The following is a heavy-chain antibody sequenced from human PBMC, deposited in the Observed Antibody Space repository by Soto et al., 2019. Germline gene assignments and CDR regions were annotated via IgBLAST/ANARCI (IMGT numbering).Heavy chain of an antibody. J-gene: IGHJ6*02. V-gene: IGHV4-4*07. Sequence: SETLSLTCTVSGGSISSYYWSWIRQPAGKGLELIGRIYGSGSASYNPSLKSRVTMSLDTSKNQFSLKLSSVTAADTALYYCARDYFGSASSDWGQGTTVTVSS. CDR2: IYGSGSA. CDR3: ARDYFGSASSD. D-gene: IGHD3-10*01. CDR1: GGSISSYY.